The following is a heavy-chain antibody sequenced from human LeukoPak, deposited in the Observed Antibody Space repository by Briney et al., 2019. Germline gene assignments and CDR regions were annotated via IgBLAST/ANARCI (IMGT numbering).Heavy chain of an antibody. J-gene: IGHJ4*02. CDR1: GFTFSTYW. CDR2: INHSGST. D-gene: IGHD6-13*01. CDR3: ARVRAGYSSSWYTRGYFDY. Sequence: PGGSLRLSCAASGFTFSTYWMTWIRQPPAKGLEWIGEINHSGSTNYNPSLKSRVTISVDTSKNQFSLKLSSVTAADTAVYYCARVRAGYSSSWYTRGYFDYWGQGTLVTVSS. V-gene: IGHV4-34*01.